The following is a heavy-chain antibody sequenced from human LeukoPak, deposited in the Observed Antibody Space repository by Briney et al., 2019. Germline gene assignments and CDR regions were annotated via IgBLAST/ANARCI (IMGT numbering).Heavy chain of an antibody. V-gene: IGHV1-69*02. CDR1: GGTFSSYT. D-gene: IGHD4-23*01. J-gene: IGHJ4*02. CDR2: IIPILGIA. Sequence: SVKVSCKASGGTFSSYTISWVRQAPGQGLEWMGRIIPILGIANYAQKFQGRVTIAADKSTSTAYMELSSLRSEDTAVYYCASAPTVVTPFDYWGQGTLVTVSS. CDR3: ASAPTVVTPFDY.